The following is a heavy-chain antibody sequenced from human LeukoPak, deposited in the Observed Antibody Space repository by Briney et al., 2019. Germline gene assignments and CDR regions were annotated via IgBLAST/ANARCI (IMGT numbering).Heavy chain of an antibody. J-gene: IGHJ3*02. V-gene: IGHV5-51*01. CDR2: MYPRDSDI. CDR1: GYSFGTHW. CDR3: ATSLKCSSTSCYAFDI. D-gene: IGHD2-2*01. Sequence: GESLKISCKGSGYSFGTHWIGWVRQMPGKGLDWMGIMYPRDSDIRYSPSFQGQVTMSADNSISTAYLQWSGLKASDTAMYYCATSLKCSSTSCYAFDIWGQGTMVTVSS.